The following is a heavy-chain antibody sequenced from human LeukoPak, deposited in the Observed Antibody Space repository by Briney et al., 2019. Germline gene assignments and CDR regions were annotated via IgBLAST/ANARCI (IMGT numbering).Heavy chain of an antibody. CDR3: AQLRFHYYGMDV. CDR2: IIPIFGTA. J-gene: IGHJ6*02. Sequence: ASVTVSCKASGGTFSSYAISWVRQAPGQGLEWMGGIIPIFGTANYAQKFQGRVTITADESTSTAYMGLSSLRSEDTAVYYCAQLRFHYYGMDVWGQGTTVTVSS. CDR1: GGTFSSYA. V-gene: IGHV1-69*13. D-gene: IGHD3-16*01.